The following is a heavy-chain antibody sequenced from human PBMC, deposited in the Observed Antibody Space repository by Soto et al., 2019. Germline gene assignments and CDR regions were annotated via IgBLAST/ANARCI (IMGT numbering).Heavy chain of an antibody. D-gene: IGHD3-16*01. CDR2: IYYSGST. CDR3: ARGKVARGFGYYYMDV. V-gene: IGHV4-59*08. CDR1: GGSISSYY. Sequence: SETLSLTCTVSGGSISSYYWSWIRQPPGKGLEWIGYIYYSGSTNYNPSLKSRVTISVDTSKNQFSLKLSSVTAADTAVYYCARGKVARGFGYYYMDVWGKGTTVTVSS. J-gene: IGHJ6*03.